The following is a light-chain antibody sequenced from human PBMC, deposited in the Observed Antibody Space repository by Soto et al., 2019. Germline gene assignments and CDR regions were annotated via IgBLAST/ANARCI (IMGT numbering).Light chain of an antibody. CDR3: QQYGRSGT. CDR1: QSVSSY. CDR2: DAS. J-gene: IGKJ1*01. V-gene: IGKV3-20*01. Sequence: EIGLTQSPATLSSCPWQRATLSCRASQSVSSYLAWYQQKPGQAPRLLIYDASNRATGIPDRFSGSGSGTDFTLTISRLEPEDFAVYYCQQYGRSGTFGQGTKVDI.